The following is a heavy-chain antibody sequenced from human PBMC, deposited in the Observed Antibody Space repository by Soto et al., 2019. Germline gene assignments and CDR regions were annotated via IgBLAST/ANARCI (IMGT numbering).Heavy chain of an antibody. V-gene: IGHV3-66*01. D-gene: IGHD2-15*01. CDR3: ARDDVLCDGGRCFGVPLDV. CDR1: GFTVSSKY. CDR2: IQSGGPT. J-gene: IGHJ6*04. Sequence: EVQLVESGGGLVQPGGSLRLSCAASGFTVSSKYMSWVRQAPGKGLEWVSLIQSGGPTYYADSVKGRSAISGYTSENTVHLEMDSLRAEDTAVYYCARDDVLCDGGRCFGVPLDVWGKGPTVTVSS.